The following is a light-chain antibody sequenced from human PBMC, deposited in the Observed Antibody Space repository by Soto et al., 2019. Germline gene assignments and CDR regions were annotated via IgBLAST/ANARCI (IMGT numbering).Light chain of an antibody. CDR1: QGISTW. CDR2: AAS. Sequence: DIQMTQSPSSVSASVGDRVTITCRASQGISTWLAWYQQKPGRAPKLLISAASSLQCGVPSRFSGSGSGTDFPLTISSLQPEDFAAYYCHQANSFPYTFGQGTKLEIK. CDR3: HQANSFPYT. V-gene: IGKV1-12*02. J-gene: IGKJ2*01.